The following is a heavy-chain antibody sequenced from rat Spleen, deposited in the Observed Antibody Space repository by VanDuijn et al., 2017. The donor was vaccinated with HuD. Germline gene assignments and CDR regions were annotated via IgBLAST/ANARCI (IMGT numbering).Heavy chain of an antibody. CDR1: GFTFSNYY. V-gene: IGHV5-25*01. D-gene: IGHD1-6*01. CDR2: ISTSGSRT. J-gene: IGHJ2*01. CDR3: ARPHTHVYYGLGDYFDY. Sequence: EVQLVESGGGLVQPGRSLKLSCAASGFTFSNYYMAWVRQAPKKGLEWVATISTSGSRTYYPDSVKSRFTISRDNAKSSLYLQMNSLKSEDTATYYCARPHTHVYYGLGDYFDYWGQGVMVTVSS.